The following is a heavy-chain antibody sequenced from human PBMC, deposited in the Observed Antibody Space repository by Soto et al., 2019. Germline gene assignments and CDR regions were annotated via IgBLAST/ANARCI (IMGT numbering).Heavy chain of an antibody. J-gene: IGHJ6*02. CDR3: ARDVSGYDPDYYYYGMDV. Sequence: GGSLRLSCAASGFTFSSYSMNWVRQAPGKGLEWVSYISSSSSTIYYADSVKGRFTISRDNAKNSLYLQMNSLRDEDTAVYYCARDVSGYDPDYYYYGMDVWGQGTTVTVSS. D-gene: IGHD5-12*01. CDR2: ISSSSSTI. CDR1: GFTFSSYS. V-gene: IGHV3-48*02.